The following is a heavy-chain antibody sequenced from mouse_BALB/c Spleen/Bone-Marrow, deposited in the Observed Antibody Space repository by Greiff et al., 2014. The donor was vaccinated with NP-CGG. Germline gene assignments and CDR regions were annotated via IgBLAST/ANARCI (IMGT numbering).Heavy chain of an antibody. CDR2: IDPANGNT. CDR1: GFNIKDTY. D-gene: IGHD1-1*01. CDR3: APYYYGSSQFAY. J-gene: IGHJ3*01. Sequence: VPVKQSGAELVKPGASVKLSCTASGFNIKDTYMHWVKQRPEQGLGWTGRIDPANGNTKYDPKFQGKATITADTSSNTAYLQLSSLTSEDTAVYYCAPYYYGSSQFAYWGQGTLVTVSA. V-gene: IGHV14-3*02.